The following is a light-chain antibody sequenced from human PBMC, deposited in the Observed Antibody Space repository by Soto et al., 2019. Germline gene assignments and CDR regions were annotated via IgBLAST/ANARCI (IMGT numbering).Light chain of an antibody. CDR3: QQYYSTPLT. CDR1: QSVLYSSNNKNY. CDR2: WAS. V-gene: IGKV4-1*01. J-gene: IGKJ4*01. Sequence: DIVMTQSPDSLAVSLGERATINCKSSQSVLYSSNNKNYLAWYQQKPGQPPKLLIFWASTRDSGVPDRFSGSGSGTDFTLTISSLQAEDVAVYYCQQYYSTPLTFGGGTQVDIK.